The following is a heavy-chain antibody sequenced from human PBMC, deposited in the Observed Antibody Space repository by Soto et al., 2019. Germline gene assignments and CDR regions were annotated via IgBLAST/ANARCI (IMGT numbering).Heavy chain of an antibody. Sequence: PGGSLRLSCAASGFTFSSYGMHWVRQAPGKGLEWVAVISYDGSNKYYADSVKGRFTISRDNSKNTLYLQMNSLRAEDTAVYYCARTAYCSSTSCTWSFDYWGQGTLVTVSS. V-gene: IGHV3-30*03. CDR2: ISYDGSNK. CDR3: ARTAYCSSTSCTWSFDY. J-gene: IGHJ4*02. D-gene: IGHD2-2*01. CDR1: GFTFSSYG.